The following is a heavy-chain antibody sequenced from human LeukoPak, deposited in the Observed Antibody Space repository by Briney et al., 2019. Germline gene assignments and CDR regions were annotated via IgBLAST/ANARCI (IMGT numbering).Heavy chain of an antibody. Sequence: SETLSLTCTVSGGSISSSSYYWSWIRQPAGKGLEWIGRIYTSGSTNYNPSLKSRVTISVDTSKNQFSLKLSSVTAADTAVYYCASRAGYCSGGSCPGAFDYWGQGTLVTVSS. V-gene: IGHV4-61*02. CDR3: ASRAGYCSGGSCPGAFDY. CDR2: IYTSGST. D-gene: IGHD2-15*01. CDR1: GGSISSSSYY. J-gene: IGHJ4*02.